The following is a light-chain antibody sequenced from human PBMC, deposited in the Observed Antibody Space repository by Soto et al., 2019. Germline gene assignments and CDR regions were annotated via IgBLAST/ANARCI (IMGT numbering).Light chain of an antibody. CDR2: AAS. Sequence: DIQMTQSPSSLSASVGDRVTITCRASQSISSYLNWYQQKPGKAPTLLIYAASSMQSALPSRFSGSESGTDFTHTITSLQPEDCATNYCQQSYSTTVTFGKGTKVDIK. CDR1: QSISSY. CDR3: QQSYSTTVT. V-gene: IGKV1-39*01. J-gene: IGKJ1*01.